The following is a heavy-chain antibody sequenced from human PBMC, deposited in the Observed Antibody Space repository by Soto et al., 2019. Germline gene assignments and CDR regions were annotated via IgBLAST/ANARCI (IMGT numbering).Heavy chain of an antibody. J-gene: IGHJ4*02. CDR2: IYHSGST. D-gene: IGHD4-17*01. CDR1: GGSISSGGYS. V-gene: IGHV4-30-2*06. Sequence: PSETLSLTCAVCGGSISSGGYSWSWIRQSPGKGLEWIGYIYHSGSTYYKPSLKSRVTISLDRSKNQFSLKLTSVTVADTAVYYCALGSTVTHYFDYWGQGTLVTVSS. CDR3: ALGSTVTHYFDY.